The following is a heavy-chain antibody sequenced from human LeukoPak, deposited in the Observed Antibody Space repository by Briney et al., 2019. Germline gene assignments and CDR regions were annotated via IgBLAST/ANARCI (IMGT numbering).Heavy chain of an antibody. CDR1: GGSISSSSYN. J-gene: IGHJ5*02. D-gene: IGHD2-15*01. CDR2: IYYSGST. CDR3: ARDPWGCSGGSCYSWFDP. V-gene: IGHV4-39*07. Sequence: ASETLSLTCTVSGGSISSSSYNWGWIRQPPGKGLEWIGSIYYSGSTYYNPSLKSRVTISVDKSKNQFSLKLSSVTAADTAVYCCARDPWGCSGGSCYSWFDPWGQGTLVTVSS.